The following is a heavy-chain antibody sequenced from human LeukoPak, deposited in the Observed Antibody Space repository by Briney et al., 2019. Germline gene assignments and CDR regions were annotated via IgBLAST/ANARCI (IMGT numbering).Heavy chain of an antibody. CDR1: GGSISSSSYY. CDR2: ITTGSTI. V-gene: IGHV3-11*01. J-gene: IGHJ4*02. Sequence: LSLTCTVSGGSISSSSYYWGWIRQAPGKGLEWVSYITTGSTIYAADSVKGRFTISRDNAKNSLFLQMNSLRVEDTAVYYCARVGGYCSGTRCWGYYFDYWGQGTLVTVSS. CDR3: ARVGGYCSGTRCWGYYFDY. D-gene: IGHD2-2*01.